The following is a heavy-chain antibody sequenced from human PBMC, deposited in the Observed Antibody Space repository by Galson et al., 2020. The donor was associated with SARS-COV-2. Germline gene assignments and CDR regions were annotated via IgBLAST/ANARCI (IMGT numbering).Heavy chain of an antibody. CDR3: ARAGQSPDYYYYYNLDV. D-gene: IGHD3-10*01. CDR2: INPNSGGT. V-gene: IGHV1-2*02. Sequence: ASVKVCCKPSGYTFTGHYMHWVRQAPGQGLEWMGWINPNSGGTKYAQKFQGRVTMTRDTSISTAYMELCRLRSDDTAIYYCARAGQSPDYYYYYNLDVWGQGTTVTVSS. CDR1: GYTFTGHY. J-gene: IGHJ6*02.